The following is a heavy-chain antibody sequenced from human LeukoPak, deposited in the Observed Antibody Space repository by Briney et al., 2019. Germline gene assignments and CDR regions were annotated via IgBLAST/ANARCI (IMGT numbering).Heavy chain of an antibody. CDR2: ISSSGRYI. CDR3: VREGPTATALDY. Sequence: GGCLRLSCAASGFTFSTYSMNWVRQAPGKGLEWVSSISSSGRYIYYGDSVKGRFTISRDNAKNSLYLQMNSLRGEDTAVYYCVREGPTATALDYWGQGTLVTVSS. V-gene: IGHV3-21*01. J-gene: IGHJ4*02. D-gene: IGHD2-21*02. CDR1: GFTFSTYS.